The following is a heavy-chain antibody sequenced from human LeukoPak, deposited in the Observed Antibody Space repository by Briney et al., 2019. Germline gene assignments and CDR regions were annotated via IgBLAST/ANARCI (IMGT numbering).Heavy chain of an antibody. D-gene: IGHD1-1*01. J-gene: IGHJ4*02. CDR2: IHTSGNT. CDR3: VRDWNGDYFDY. CDR1: GDSISSGSYY. Sequence: MPSETLSLTCIVSGDSISSGSYYWTWLRQPAGKGLEWIGRIHTSGNTNYSPSLKGRVTISRDTSKNQFSLRLTSVTAADTAVYYCVRDWNGDYFDYWGQGTLVTVSS. V-gene: IGHV4-61*02.